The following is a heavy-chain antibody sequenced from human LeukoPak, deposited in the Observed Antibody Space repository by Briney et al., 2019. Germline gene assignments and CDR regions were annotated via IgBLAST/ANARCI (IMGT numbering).Heavy chain of an antibody. D-gene: IGHD2-15*01. Sequence: ASVKVSCKASNYPFTSYGISWVRQAPGQGLEWMGWISAYNGNTNYAQKLQGRVTMTTDTSSSTAYMELRSLRSDDTAVYYCARDCPSGGSCSDALDIWGQGTLVTVSS. CDR3: ARDCPSGGSCSDALDI. J-gene: IGHJ3*02. V-gene: IGHV1-18*01. CDR1: NYPFTSYG. CDR2: ISAYNGNT.